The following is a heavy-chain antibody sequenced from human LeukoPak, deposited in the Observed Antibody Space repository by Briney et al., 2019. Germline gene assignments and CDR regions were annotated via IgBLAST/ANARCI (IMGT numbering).Heavy chain of an antibody. J-gene: IGHJ4*02. CDR3: ARGSYPYYFDY. CDR2: IKQDGSEK. V-gene: IGHV3-7*01. Sequence: GGSLRLSCAASGFTFSSYWMSWVRQAPGKGREWVANIKQDGSEKYYVDSVKGRFTISRDNAKNSLYLQMNSLRAEDTAVYYCARGSYPYYFDYWGPGTLVTVSS. CDR1: GFTFSSYW. D-gene: IGHD1-26*01.